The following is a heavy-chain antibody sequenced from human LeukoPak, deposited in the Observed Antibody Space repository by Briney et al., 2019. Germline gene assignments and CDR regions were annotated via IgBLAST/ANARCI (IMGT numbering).Heavy chain of an antibody. CDR2: IYYSGST. CDR3: ARAPPVGGPFDP. CDR1: GGSISSYY. J-gene: IGHJ5*02. D-gene: IGHD3-16*01. Sequence: SETLSLTCTVSGGSISSYYWGWIRQPPGKGLEWIGYIYYSGSTNYNPSLKSRVTISVDTSKNQFSLKLSSVTAADTAVYYCARAPPVGGPFDPWGQGTLVTVSS. V-gene: IGHV4-59*01.